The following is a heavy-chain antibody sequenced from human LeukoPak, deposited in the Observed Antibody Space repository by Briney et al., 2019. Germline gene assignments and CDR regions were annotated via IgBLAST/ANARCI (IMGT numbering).Heavy chain of an antibody. J-gene: IGHJ4*02. D-gene: IGHD6-13*01. V-gene: IGHV3-23*01. CDR3: ARRGSAGSTWYHFDY. CDR1: GFIFSSYA. Sequence: GGSLRLSCAASGFIFSSYAMSWVRQAPGKGLEWVSTISGSGGSTYYADSVKGRFTISRDNSKNTVYLQMNSLRAEDTAVYYCARRGSAGSTWYHFDYWGKGTLVTVSS. CDR2: ISGSGGST.